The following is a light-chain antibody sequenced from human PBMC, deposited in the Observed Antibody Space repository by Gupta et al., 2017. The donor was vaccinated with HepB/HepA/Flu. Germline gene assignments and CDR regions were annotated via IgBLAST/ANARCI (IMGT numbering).Light chain of an antibody. CDR1: QSLLDSHDGNTY. V-gene: IGKV2-40*01. Sequence: EIVMTQTPLSQSVTPGERASISCRSSQSLLDSHDGNTYLDWYQQKPGQSPQLLIYALSYRASEVPDRFSGSGSATDFTLKISRVEAEDFGVYYCMQHMEFPWTFGQGTKVEIK. CDR3: MQHMEFPWT. J-gene: IGKJ1*01. CDR2: ALS.